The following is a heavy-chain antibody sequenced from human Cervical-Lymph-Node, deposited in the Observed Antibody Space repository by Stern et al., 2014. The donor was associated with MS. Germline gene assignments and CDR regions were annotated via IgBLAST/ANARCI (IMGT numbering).Heavy chain of an antibody. CDR1: GDSFSSHGLS. CDR3: AGYHPLYKWFDP. Sequence: QLQLQESGLGLVEPSQTLSLPCAGSGDSFSSHGLSWGWLRPAPGKGLEGLGSLDQGGSTYYNPSLKRRITTTIDRTSNQFFLIMTSVTAAAAAEFYCAGYHPLYKWFDPWGQGTLVTVSS. CDR2: LDQGGST. J-gene: IGHJ5*02. D-gene: IGHD5-12*01. V-gene: IGHV4-30-2*01.